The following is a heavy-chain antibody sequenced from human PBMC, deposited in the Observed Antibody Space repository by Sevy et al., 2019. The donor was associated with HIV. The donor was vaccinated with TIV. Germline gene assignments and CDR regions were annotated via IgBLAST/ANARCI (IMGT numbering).Heavy chain of an antibody. CDR1: GFTFSGYW. CDR3: ARGGSWYPDF. D-gene: IGHD6-13*01. Sequence: GGSLRLSCAASGFTFSGYWMSWVRQAPGKGLEWVATIKHDGSEKKYVDSVKGRFTISRDNAKNSLYLQTNSLRAEDTAVYYCARGGSWYPDFWGQGTLVTVSS. J-gene: IGHJ4*02. CDR2: IKHDGSEK. V-gene: IGHV3-7*04.